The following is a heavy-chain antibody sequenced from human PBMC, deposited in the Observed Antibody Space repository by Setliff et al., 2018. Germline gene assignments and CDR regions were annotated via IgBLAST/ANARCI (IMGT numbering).Heavy chain of an antibody. V-gene: IGHV3-33*08. CDR3: ASSSGWIPWIQH. D-gene: IGHD3-10*01. Sequence: GGSLRLSCAASGFTFSSYRMHWVRQAPGKGLEWVALIWSDGSKEKYVDSVKGRFTISRDNAKNSLFLQMNNLRAGDTALYYCASSSGWIPWIQHWGPGTLVTVSS. CDR2: IWSDGSKE. J-gene: IGHJ1*01. CDR1: GFTFSSYR.